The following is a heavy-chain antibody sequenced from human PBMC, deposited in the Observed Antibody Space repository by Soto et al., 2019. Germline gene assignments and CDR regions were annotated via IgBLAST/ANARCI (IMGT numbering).Heavy chain of an antibody. Sequence: SETLSLTCAVYGGSFSGYYWSWIRQPPGKGLEWIGEINHSGSTNYNPSLKSRVTISVDTSKNQFSLKLSSVTAADTAVYYCAVYCSGGSCYIGDYWGQGTLVTVSS. D-gene: IGHD2-15*01. CDR2: INHSGST. CDR1: GGSFSGYY. CDR3: AVYCSGGSCYIGDY. V-gene: IGHV4-34*01. J-gene: IGHJ4*02.